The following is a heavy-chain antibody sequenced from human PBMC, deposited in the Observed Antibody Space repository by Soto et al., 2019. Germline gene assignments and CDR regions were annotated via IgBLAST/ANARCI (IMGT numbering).Heavy chain of an antibody. CDR1: GYTFTSYG. J-gene: IGHJ3*02. CDR3: ARPHLSGGTDAFDI. Sequence: QVQLVQSGAEVKKPGASVKVSCKASGYTFTSYGISWVRQAPGQGLEWMGWISAYNGNTDYAQKLQGRVTMTTDTPTSTAYMQLRSLRSDATAVYYCARPHLSGGTDAFDIWGQGTMVTVSS. V-gene: IGHV1-18*01. CDR2: ISAYNGNT. D-gene: IGHD2-15*01.